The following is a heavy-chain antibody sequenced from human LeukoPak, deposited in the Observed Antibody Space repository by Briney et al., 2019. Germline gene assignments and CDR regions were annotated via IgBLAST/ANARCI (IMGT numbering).Heavy chain of an antibody. CDR3: ARTYYDSGGYYPDDAFDI. CDR2: ISGTGGST. Sequence: QPGGTLRLSCAASGFTFSNYGMSWVRQAPGKGLEWVSAISGTGGSTYYADSVKGRFTISRDNAKNSLYLQMNSLRAEDTAVYYCARTYYDSGGYYPDDAFDIWGQGTMVTVSS. D-gene: IGHD3-22*01. V-gene: IGHV3-23*01. CDR1: GFTFSNYG. J-gene: IGHJ3*02.